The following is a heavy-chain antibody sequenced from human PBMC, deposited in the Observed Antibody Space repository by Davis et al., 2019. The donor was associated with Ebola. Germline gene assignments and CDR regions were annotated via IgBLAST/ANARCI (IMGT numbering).Heavy chain of an antibody. CDR3: AREVLVVTYKAHNWFDP. CDR1: GGSVSSGSYY. D-gene: IGHD4-23*01. CDR2: IYYSGST. Sequence: MPSETLSLTCTVSGGSVSSGSYYWSWIRQPPGKGLEWIGYIYYSGSTNYNPSLKSRVTISVDTSKNQFSLKLSSVTAADTAVYYCAREVLVVTYKAHNWFDPWGQGTLVTVSS. J-gene: IGHJ5*02. V-gene: IGHV4-61*01.